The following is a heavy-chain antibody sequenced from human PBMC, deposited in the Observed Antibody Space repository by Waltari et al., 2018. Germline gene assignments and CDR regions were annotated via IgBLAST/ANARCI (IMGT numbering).Heavy chain of an antibody. D-gene: IGHD2-21*02. CDR1: GYSIRSGYY. CDR3: ARHTGLPPHFDY. V-gene: IGHV4-38-2*01. J-gene: IGHJ4*02. CDR2: IYHSGST. Sequence: QVQLQESGPGLVKPSETLSLTCAVSGYSIRSGYYWGWIRQPPGKGLEWIGSIYHSGSTYYNPSLKSRVTISVDTSKNQFSLKLSSVTAADTAVYYCARHTGLPPHFDYWGQGTLVTVSS.